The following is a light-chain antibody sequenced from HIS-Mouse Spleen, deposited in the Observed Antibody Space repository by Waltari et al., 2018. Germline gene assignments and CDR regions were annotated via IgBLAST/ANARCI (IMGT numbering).Light chain of an antibody. CDR3: QQYGSSLWT. V-gene: IGKV1-9*01. J-gene: IGKJ1*01. CDR1: QGISSY. Sequence: DIQLTQSPSFLSAPVGDRVTITCRASQGISSYLAWYQQKPGKAPKLLIYAASTLQSGVPSRFSGSGSGTDFTLTISRLEPEDFAVYYCQQYGSSLWTFGQGTKVEIK. CDR2: AAS.